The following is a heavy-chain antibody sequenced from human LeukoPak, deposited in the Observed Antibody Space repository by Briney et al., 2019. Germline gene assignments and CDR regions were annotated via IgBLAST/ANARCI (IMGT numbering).Heavy chain of an antibody. V-gene: IGHV3-21*01. Sequence: GGSLRLSCAASGFTFSGYSMNWVRQAPGKGLEWVSSISSSSSYIYYADSVKGRFTISRDNAKNSLYLQMNSLRAEDTAVYYCARDRDYGSGSYFYWGQGTLVTVSS. CDR1: GFTFSGYS. CDR2: ISSSSSYI. CDR3: ARDRDYGSGSYFY. D-gene: IGHD3-10*01. J-gene: IGHJ4*02.